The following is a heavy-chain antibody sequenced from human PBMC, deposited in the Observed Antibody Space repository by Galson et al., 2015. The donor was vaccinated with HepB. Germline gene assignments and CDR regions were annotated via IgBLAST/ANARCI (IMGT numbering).Heavy chain of an antibody. CDR2: FAPVDGET. CDR1: GYTLTELS. CDR3: ATVGAGRSGYYYDY. D-gene: IGHD3-22*01. J-gene: IGHJ4*02. Sequence: CKVSGYTLTELSMHWVRLAPGKGLEWMGGFAPVDGETIYAQKFQGRVTMTEDTSTDTAYMELSSLRSEDTAVYYCATVGAGRSGYYYDYWGQGTLVTVFS. V-gene: IGHV1-24*01.